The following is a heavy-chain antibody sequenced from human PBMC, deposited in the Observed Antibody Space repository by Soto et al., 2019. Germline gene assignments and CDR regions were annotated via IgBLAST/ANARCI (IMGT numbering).Heavy chain of an antibody. D-gene: IGHD4-17*01. Sequence: PSETLSLTCTVSGGSISSYYWSWIRQPPGKGLEWIGYIYYSGSTNYNPSLKSRVTISVDTSKNQFSLKLSSVTAADTAVYYCARYEDYGDRIDYWAQGTLVTVSS. CDR1: GGSISSYY. J-gene: IGHJ4*02. V-gene: IGHV4-59*08. CDR2: IYYSGST. CDR3: ARYEDYGDRIDY.